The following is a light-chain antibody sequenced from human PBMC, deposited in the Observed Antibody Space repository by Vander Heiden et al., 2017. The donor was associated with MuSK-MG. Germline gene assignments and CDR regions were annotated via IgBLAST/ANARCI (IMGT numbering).Light chain of an antibody. CDR3: QQHSNWPRVT. V-gene: IGKV3-11*01. J-gene: IGKJ4*01. CDR1: QSVSSY. Sequence: EIVLTQSPATLSLSPGERATLSCRASQSVSSYLAWYKQKPGQAPRLLIYDAANRDTGIPARYSGSGSGTDFTLTISSREPEDFAVYYCQQHSNWPRVTFGGGTKVEIK. CDR2: DAA.